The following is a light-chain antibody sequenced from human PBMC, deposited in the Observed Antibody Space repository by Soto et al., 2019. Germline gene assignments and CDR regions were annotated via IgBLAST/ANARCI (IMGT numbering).Light chain of an antibody. Sequence: SYELTQPPSVSVAPGKTATITCGGNNIETKSVHWYQQKPGQAPVLVIFYDSDRPSGIHERFSGSNSGNTATLTISRVEAGDEADYYCQVWDSRSDHPWVFGGGTKVTVL. CDR2: YDS. V-gene: IGLV3-21*04. J-gene: IGLJ3*02. CDR3: QVWDSRSDHPWV. CDR1: NIETKS.